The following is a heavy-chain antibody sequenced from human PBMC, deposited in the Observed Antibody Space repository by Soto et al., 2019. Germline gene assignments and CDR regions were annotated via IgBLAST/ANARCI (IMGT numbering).Heavy chain of an antibody. Sequence: QVQLQGSGPRLVKPSQTLSPTCSVSGASISSGAYFWTWVRHHPGKGLAWLGYIYSSGSTSYTHRNPSLPSRVTIPVDTSKNLCSLRLSSVTAADTATSCCARDNGPDTCVQTTIRHFSYAMHVWGQGTRVIVSS. V-gene: IGHV4-31*03. J-gene: IGHJ6*02. CDR1: GASISSGAYF. CDR3: ARDNGPDTCVQTTIRHFSYAMHV. D-gene: IGHD4-4*01. CDR2: IYSSGST.